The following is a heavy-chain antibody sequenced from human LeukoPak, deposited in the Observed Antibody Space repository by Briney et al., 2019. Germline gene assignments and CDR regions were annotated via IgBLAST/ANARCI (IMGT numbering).Heavy chain of an antibody. CDR2: ISDSGGRT. V-gene: IGHV3-23*01. Sequence: GGSLRLSCAASGFTFRSYDVLGVRQAPDKGLEGVAGISDSGGRTNYADSVKGRFTISRDNHKSTMYFQINSLNAEYTVVYFCAKRGAVIRVILVGVHKEAYYFDSWGQGALVTVSS. D-gene: IGHD3-22*01. CDR1: GFTFRSYD. CDR3: AKRGAVIRVILVGVHKEAYYFDS. J-gene: IGHJ4*02.